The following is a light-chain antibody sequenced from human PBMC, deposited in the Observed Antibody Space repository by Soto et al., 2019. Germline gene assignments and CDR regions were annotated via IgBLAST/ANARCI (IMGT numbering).Light chain of an antibody. CDR3: AAWDDSLNAYV. CDR2: SNT. J-gene: IGLJ1*01. V-gene: IGLV1-44*01. Sequence: QSVLTQPPSASGTPGQRVTISCSGSSSNIGTYTVNWYQHLPGTAPKLLMYSNTQRPSGVPDRFSGSKSGTSASLAISGLQSEDEADYYCAAWDDSLNAYVFGTGTKVTVL. CDR1: SSNIGTYT.